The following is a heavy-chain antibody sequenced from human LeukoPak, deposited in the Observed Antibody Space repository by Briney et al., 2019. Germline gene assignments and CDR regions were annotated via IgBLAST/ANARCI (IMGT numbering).Heavy chain of an antibody. CDR3: ARDGYSSGRNWLDP. CDR1: GFTFSNYA. D-gene: IGHD6-19*01. CDR2: ISGSGGNT. Sequence: GGSLRLSCAASGFTFSNYAMSWVRQAPGKGLEWVSGISGSGGNTYYADSVKGRFTISRDNSKNTLYVQMNSLRVEDTAVYYCARDGYSSGRNWLDPWGRGTLVTVSS. J-gene: IGHJ5*02. V-gene: IGHV3-23*01.